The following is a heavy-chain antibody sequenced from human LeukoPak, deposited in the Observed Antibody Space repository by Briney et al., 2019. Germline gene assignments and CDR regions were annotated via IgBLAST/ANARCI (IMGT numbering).Heavy chain of an antibody. CDR2: ISYDGSNK. CDR1: GFTFSSYA. J-gene: IGHJ6*03. V-gene: IGHV3-30*01. CDR3: ARDGDIVATETAYYYYMDV. Sequence: GGSLRLSCAASGFTFSSYAMHWVRQAPGKGLEWVAVISYDGSNKYYADSVKGRFTISGDNSKNTLYLQMNSLRAEDTAVYYCARDGDIVATETAYYYYMDVWGKGTTVTVSS. D-gene: IGHD5-12*01.